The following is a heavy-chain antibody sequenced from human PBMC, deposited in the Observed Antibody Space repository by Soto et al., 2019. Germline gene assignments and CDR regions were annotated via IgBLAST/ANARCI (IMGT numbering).Heavy chain of an antibody. V-gene: IGHV1-3*01. D-gene: IGHD3-10*01. Sequence: ASVKVSWKASGYTFTSYAMHWVRQAPGQRLEWMGWINAGNGNTKYSQKFQGRVTITRDTSASTAYMELSSLRSEDTAVYYCARQYYYGSGSYYRHYYYYYGMDVWGQGTTVTVSS. CDR3: ARQYYYGSGSYYRHYYYYYGMDV. CDR1: GYTFTSYA. CDR2: INAGNGNT. J-gene: IGHJ6*02.